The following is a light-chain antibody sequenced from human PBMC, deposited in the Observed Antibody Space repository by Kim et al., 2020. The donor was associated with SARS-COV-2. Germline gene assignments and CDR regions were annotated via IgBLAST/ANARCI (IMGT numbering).Light chain of an antibody. Sequence: ASVGDRVSIACRAGQGISSYLAWYQQKPGKGPQLLIYAASTLQSGVTSRFSGSGSGTEFTLTITSLQPEDLATYYCQQVNNYPWTFGQGTKVDIK. J-gene: IGKJ1*01. CDR2: AAS. V-gene: IGKV1-9*01. CDR1: QGISSY. CDR3: QQVNNYPWT.